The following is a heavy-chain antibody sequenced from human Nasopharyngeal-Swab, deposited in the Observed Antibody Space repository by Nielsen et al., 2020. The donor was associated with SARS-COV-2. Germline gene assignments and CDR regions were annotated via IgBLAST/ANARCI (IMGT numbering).Heavy chain of an antibody. Sequence: GESLKISCEASGFSFSSYSMNWVRQAPGKGPEWASFISPSKSYIYYADSVKGRFTISRDNAKNTLYLQMNSLRDEDTAVYYCARDLSGSSGWYWHFDLWGRGTLVTVSS. V-gene: IGHV3-21*06. D-gene: IGHD3-10*01. CDR1: GFSFSSYS. CDR2: ISPSKSYI. J-gene: IGHJ2*01. CDR3: ARDLSGSSGWYWHFDL.